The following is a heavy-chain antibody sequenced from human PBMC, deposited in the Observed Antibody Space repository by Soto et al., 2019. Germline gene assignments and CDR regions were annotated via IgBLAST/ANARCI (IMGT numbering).Heavy chain of an antibody. D-gene: IGHD2-21*01. CDR2: IIPIFGTA. J-gene: IGHJ4*02. V-gene: IGHV1-69*13. CDR1: GGTFSSYA. CDR3: ARAPILVGETTYENYFDY. Sequence: ASVKVSCKASGGTFSSYAISWVRQAPGQWLEWMGGIIPIFGTANYAQKFQGRVTIIADESTGTTYMELTSLRSEDTAVYYCARAPILVGETTYENYFDYWGQGTLVTVSS.